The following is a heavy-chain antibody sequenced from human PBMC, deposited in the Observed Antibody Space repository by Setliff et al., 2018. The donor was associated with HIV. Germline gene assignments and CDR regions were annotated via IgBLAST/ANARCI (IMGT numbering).Heavy chain of an antibody. CDR1: GGSISSTNYF. J-gene: IGHJ4*02. CDR2: IYYHGST. CDR3: VNPSGAMGDFDS. V-gene: IGHV4-39*01. D-gene: IGHD3-16*01. Sequence: SETLSLTCSVSGGSISSTNYFWGWIRQPPGKGLEWIGTIYYHGSTYYNPSLKSRVTISIDTSKNQFSLQLTSVTAADTAVYYCVNPSGAMGDFDSWGQGTQVTVSS.